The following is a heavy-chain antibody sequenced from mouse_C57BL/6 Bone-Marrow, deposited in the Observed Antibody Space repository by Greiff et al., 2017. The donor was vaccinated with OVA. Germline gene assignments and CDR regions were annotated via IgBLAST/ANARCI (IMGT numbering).Heavy chain of an antibody. CDR1: GYTFTDYY. CDR3: ARGFITTVVSTRPGYFDV. J-gene: IGHJ1*03. D-gene: IGHD1-1*01. Sequence: VQLKESGAELVKPGASVKISCKASGYTFTDYYINWVKQRPEQGLEWIGRIDPANGNTKYAPKFQGKATITADTSSNTAYLQLSSLTSEDTAIYYCARGFITTVVSTRPGYFDVWGTGTTVTVSS. V-gene: IGHV14-3*01. CDR2: IDPANGNT.